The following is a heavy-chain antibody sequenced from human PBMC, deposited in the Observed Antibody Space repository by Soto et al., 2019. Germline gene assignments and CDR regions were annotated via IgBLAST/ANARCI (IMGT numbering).Heavy chain of an antibody. D-gene: IGHD2-2*01. J-gene: IGHJ4*02. CDR2: IIPILGIA. CDR3: ARGIPDRQYQFDY. CDR1: GGTFSSYT. V-gene: IGHV1-69*02. Sequence: SVKVSCKASGGTFSSYTISWVRQEPGQGLEWMGRIIPILGIANYAQKFQGRVTITADKSTSTAYMELSSLRSEDTAVYYCARGIPDRQYQFDYWGQGTLVTVSS.